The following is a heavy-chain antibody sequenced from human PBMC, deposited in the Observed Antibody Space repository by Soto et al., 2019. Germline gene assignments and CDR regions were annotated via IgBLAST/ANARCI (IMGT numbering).Heavy chain of an antibody. CDR2: ISWNSGSI. CDR1: GFTFDDYA. V-gene: IGHV3-9*01. Sequence: EVQLVESGGGLVQPGRSLRLSCAASGFTFDDYAMHWVRQAPGKGLEWVSGISWNSGSIGYAASVKGRFTISRDNAKNSLYLQMNSLRAEDTALYYCAQDPSEDILTGYSPHNGFDPWGQGTLVTVSA. D-gene: IGHD3-9*01. CDR3: AQDPSEDILTGYSPHNGFDP. J-gene: IGHJ5*02.